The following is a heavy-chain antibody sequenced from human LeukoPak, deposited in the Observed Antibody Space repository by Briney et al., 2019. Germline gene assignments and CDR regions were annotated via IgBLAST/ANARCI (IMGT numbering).Heavy chain of an antibody. V-gene: IGHV1-46*01. CDR1: VYTFTSNH. CDR3: ARVPPESYDSSGYYYFFDY. Sequence: ASVKVSCKAFVYTFTSNHMHWGRQAPRQGPERMGVISPSGGSTTYTQKFQGRVTLTRDMSTSTDYLELSSLRSEDTAVYYCARVPPESYDSSGYYYFFDYWGQGTLVTVSS. CDR2: ISPSGGST. D-gene: IGHD3-22*01. J-gene: IGHJ4*02.